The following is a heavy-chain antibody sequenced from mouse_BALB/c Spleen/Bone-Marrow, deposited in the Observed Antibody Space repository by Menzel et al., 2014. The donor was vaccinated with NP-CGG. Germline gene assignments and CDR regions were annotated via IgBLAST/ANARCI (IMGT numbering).Heavy chain of an antibody. CDR3: ARGNYEAMDP. J-gene: IGHJ4*01. V-gene: IGHV1-7*01. Sequence: VQVVESGAELAKPGASVKMSCKASGYTFTSYWMHWVKQRPGQGLEWIGYINPSTGYPEYNQEFKDKATLTADKSSSTAYMQLSSLTSEDSAVYYCARGNYEAMDPRGQGSPVTVSS. D-gene: IGHD2-1*01. CDR2: INPSTGYP. CDR1: GYTFTSYW.